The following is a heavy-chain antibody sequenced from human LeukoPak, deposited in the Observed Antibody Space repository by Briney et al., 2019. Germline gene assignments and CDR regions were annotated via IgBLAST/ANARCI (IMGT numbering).Heavy chain of an antibody. CDR3: AREGGYCTNGVCHNWFDP. J-gene: IGHJ5*02. Sequence: PGGSLRLLCAASGFTFSSYWMHWVRQAPGKGLVWVSRINSDGSSTSYADSVKGRFTISRDNAKNTLYLQMNSLRAEDSAVYYCAREGGYCTNGVCHNWFDPWGQGTLVTVSS. CDR2: INSDGSST. CDR1: GFTFSSYW. V-gene: IGHV3-74*01. D-gene: IGHD2-8*01.